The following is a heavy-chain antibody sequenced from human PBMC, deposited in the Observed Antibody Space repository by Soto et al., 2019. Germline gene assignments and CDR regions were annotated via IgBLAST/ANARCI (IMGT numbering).Heavy chain of an antibody. CDR3: ARQTGLGATNY. CDR2: ISSTTNYI. CDR1: GFTFTRYS. J-gene: IGHJ4*02. D-gene: IGHD1-26*01. Sequence: GGSLRLSCAASGFTFTRYSMNWVRQAPGKGLEWVSSISSTTNYIYYGDSMKGRFTISRDNAKSTLYLQMTSLREEDSAIYYCARQTGLGATNYWGRGTLVTVSS. V-gene: IGHV3-21*01.